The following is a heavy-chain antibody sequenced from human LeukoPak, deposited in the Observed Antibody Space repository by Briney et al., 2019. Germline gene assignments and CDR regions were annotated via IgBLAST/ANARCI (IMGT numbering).Heavy chain of an antibody. Sequence: GGSLRLSCAASGFTFSDYYMSWIRQAPGKGLEWVSYISSSSSYTNYADSVKGRFTISRDNAKNSLYPQMNSLRAEDTAVYYCARISSWYFDYWGQGTLVTVSS. D-gene: IGHD6-13*01. V-gene: IGHV3-11*03. J-gene: IGHJ4*02. CDR1: GFTFSDYY. CDR2: ISSSSSYT. CDR3: ARISSWYFDY.